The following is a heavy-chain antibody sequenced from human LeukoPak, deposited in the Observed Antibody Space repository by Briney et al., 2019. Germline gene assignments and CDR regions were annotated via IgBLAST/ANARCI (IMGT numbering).Heavy chain of an antibody. CDR3: ARHAGTWGYFDY. CDR1: GSRFTSYW. V-gene: IGHV5-51*01. J-gene: IGHJ4*02. CDR2: IYPGDSDT. D-gene: IGHD1-1*01. Sequence: AGASLKISCKGSGSRFTSYWIGWVRQMPGKGLEWMGIIYPGDSDTRYSPSFQGQVTISADKSISTAYLQWSSLKASDTAMYYCARHAGTWGYFDYWGQGTLVTVSS.